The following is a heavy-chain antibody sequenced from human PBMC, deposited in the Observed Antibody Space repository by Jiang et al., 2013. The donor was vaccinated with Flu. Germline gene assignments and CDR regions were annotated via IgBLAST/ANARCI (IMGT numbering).Heavy chain of an antibody. V-gene: IGHV4-38-2*01. CDR3: ARQIAAAGLDY. J-gene: IGHJ4*02. CDR1: GYSISSGYY. Sequence: LLKPSETLSLTCAVSGYSISSGYYWGWIRQPPGKGLEWIGSIYHSGSTYYNPSLKSRVTISVDTSKNQFSLKLSSVTAADTAVYYCARQIAAAGLDYWGQGTLVTVSS. D-gene: IGHD6-13*01. CDR2: IYHSGST.